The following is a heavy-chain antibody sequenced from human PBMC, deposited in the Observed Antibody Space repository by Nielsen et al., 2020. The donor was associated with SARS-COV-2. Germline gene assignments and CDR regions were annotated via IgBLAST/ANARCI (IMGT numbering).Heavy chain of an antibody. CDR1: EFTFSNYA. D-gene: IGHD6-13*01. Sequence: GGSLRLSCAASEFTFSNYAMSWVRQAPGKGLEWVGRIKSKTDGGTTDYAAPVKGRFTISRDDSKNTLYLQMDSLKTEDTAVYYCTTAPSIAAAGWGDYYYYGMDVWGQGTTVTVSS. J-gene: IGHJ6*02. V-gene: IGHV3-15*01. CDR2: IKSKTDGGTT. CDR3: TTAPSIAAAGWGDYYYYGMDV.